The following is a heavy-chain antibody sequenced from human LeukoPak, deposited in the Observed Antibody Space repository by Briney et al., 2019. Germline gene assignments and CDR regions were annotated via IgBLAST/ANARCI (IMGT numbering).Heavy chain of an antibody. Sequence: PSETLSLTCTVSGGSISSGSYYWSWIRQPAGKGLEWIGRIYTSGSTNYNPSLKSRVTISVDTSKNQFSLKLSSVTAADTAVYYCARGTGAYDILTGYYYYYYMDVWGKGTTVTISS. CDR3: ARGTGAYDILTGYYYYYYMDV. V-gene: IGHV4-61*02. CDR1: GGSISSGSYY. CDR2: IYTSGST. J-gene: IGHJ6*03. D-gene: IGHD3-9*01.